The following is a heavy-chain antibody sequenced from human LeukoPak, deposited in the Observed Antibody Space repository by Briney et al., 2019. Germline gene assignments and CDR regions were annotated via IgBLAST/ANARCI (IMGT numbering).Heavy chain of an antibody. D-gene: IGHD3-10*01. CDR2: MQYDGSNK. Sequence: GGSLRLSCAVSGFTFSSYDMHWVRQAPGKGLEWVTFMQYDGSNKYYADSVKGRFTISRDNSKNTLYLQMNSLRAEDTAVYYCARSLTMVRGYDYWGQGTLVTVSS. CDR1: GFTFSSYD. CDR3: ARSLTMVRGYDY. J-gene: IGHJ4*02. V-gene: IGHV3-30*02.